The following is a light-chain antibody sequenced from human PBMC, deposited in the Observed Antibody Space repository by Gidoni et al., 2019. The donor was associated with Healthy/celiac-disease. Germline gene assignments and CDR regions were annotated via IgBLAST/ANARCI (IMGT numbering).Light chain of an antibody. CDR1: QSVSSY. V-gene: IGKV3-11*01. J-gene: IGKJ1*01. Sequence: EIGLTQFPATLSLSPGERATLSCRASQSVSSYLAWYQQKPGQAPRLLIYGASNRATGIPARFSGSGSGTDFTLTISSLEPEDFAVYYCQQRSNWPRTFGQGTKVEIK. CDR3: QQRSNWPRT. CDR2: GAS.